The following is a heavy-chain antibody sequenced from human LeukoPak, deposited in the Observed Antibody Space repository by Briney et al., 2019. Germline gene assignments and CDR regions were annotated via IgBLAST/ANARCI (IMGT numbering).Heavy chain of an antibody. CDR1: GFTFSSYA. CDR3: AKDYYNILTGYYKGHYFDY. D-gene: IGHD3-9*01. CDR2: ISYDGSNK. J-gene: IGHJ4*02. V-gene: IGHV3-30*04. Sequence: GGSLRLSCAASGFTFSSYAMHWVRQAPGKGLEWVAVISYDGSNKYYADSVKGRFTISRDNSKNTLYLQMNSLRAEDTAVYYCAKDYYNILTGYYKGHYFDYWGQGTLVTVSS.